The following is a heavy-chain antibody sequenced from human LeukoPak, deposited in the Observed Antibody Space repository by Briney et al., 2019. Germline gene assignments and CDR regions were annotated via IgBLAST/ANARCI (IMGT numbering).Heavy chain of an antibody. CDR2: IKEDGSEK. CDR1: GFTFSSYW. CDR3: ARAHDSLVVPAAMGSALDY. V-gene: IGHV3-7*01. Sequence: GGSLRLSCAASGFTFSSYWMSWVRQAPGKGLEWVANIKEDGSEKYCVNSVKGRFTISRDNAKNSLYLQMNSLRAEDTAVYYCARAHDSLVVPAAMGSALDYWGQGTLVTVSS. D-gene: IGHD2-2*01. J-gene: IGHJ4*02.